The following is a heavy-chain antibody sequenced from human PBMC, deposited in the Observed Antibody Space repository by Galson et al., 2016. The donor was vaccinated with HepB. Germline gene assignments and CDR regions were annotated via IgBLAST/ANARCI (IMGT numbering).Heavy chain of an antibody. J-gene: IGHJ2*01. D-gene: IGHD3-10*01. CDR2: ISAASNT. CDR1: GFTFSSYA. CDR3: ASGIAVTTSNSFWYFDL. Sequence: SLRLSCAASGFTFSSYAMSWVRQAPGKGLEWVSAISAASNTYYTDSVKGRFAISRDNSKTTLYLQMTSLRAEDTAVYYCASGIAVTTSNSFWYFDLWGRGTLVTVSS. V-gene: IGHV3-23*01.